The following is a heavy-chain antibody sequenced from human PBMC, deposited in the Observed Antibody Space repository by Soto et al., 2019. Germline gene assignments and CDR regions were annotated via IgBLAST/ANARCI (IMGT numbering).Heavy chain of an antibody. Sequence: ESQRISYKVSGYSFTSYWIGWVRQMPGKGLEWMGIIYPGDSHTRYSPSFQGQVTISADKSISTAYLQWSSLKASDTAMYYCAKHITSTSNFYYYGMDVWGQGTTVTVSS. V-gene: IGHV5-51*01. CDR1: GYSFTSYW. CDR2: IYPGDSHT. CDR3: AKHITSTSNFYYYGMDV. J-gene: IGHJ6*02. D-gene: IGHD1-20*01.